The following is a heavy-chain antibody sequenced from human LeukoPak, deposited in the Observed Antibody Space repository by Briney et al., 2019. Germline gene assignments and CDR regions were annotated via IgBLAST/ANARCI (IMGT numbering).Heavy chain of an antibody. Sequence: GGSLRLSCAASGFTFSNYAMSWARQAPGKGLEWVSVISGSGGSTYYADSVKGRFTIFRDNSKNTLYLQMNSLRAGDTAIYYCAKDVGYNWFDPWGQGTLVTVSS. J-gene: IGHJ5*02. CDR1: GFTFSNYA. V-gene: IGHV3-23*01. CDR3: AKDVGYNWFDP. CDR2: ISGSGGST. D-gene: IGHD1-26*01.